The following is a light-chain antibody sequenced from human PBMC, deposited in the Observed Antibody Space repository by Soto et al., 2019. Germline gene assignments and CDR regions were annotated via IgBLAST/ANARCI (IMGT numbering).Light chain of an antibody. CDR1: QFIDSY. Sequence: DIQLTQSPTSLSASVGDRVTIACRASQFIDSYLNWYQQKPGKAPKLLIYAASSLQSGVSSRFSGSGSGTDFTLTINRLQPEDFANYYCQKSYSTTRTFGQGTKVEIK. V-gene: IGKV1-39*01. CDR2: AAS. CDR3: QKSYSTTRT. J-gene: IGKJ1*01.